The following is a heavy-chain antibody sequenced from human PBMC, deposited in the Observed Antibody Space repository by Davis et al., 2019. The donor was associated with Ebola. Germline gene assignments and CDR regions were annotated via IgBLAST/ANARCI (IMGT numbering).Heavy chain of an antibody. V-gene: IGHV1-46*01. CDR3: ARGPPVNIAAAGTGVY. J-gene: IGHJ4*02. CDR2: INPSGGST. Sequence: ASVKVSCKASGYTFTSYYMHWVRQAPGQGLEWMGIINPSGGSTSYAQKSQGRVTMTRDTSTSTVYMELSSLRSEDTAVYYCARGPPVNIAAAGTGVYWGQGTLVTVSS. D-gene: IGHD6-13*01. CDR1: GYTFTSYY.